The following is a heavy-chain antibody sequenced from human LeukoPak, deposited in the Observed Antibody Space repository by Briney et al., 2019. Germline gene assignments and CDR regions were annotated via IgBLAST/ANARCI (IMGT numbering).Heavy chain of an antibody. CDR3: ARDRVGSGGSNWAANLCDP. J-gene: IGHJ5*02. CDR2: IRGDSGGS. CDR1: GFTFAAYT. Sequence: PGGSLRLSCVASGFTFAAYTMNWVRQVPGKGLEWVALIRGDSGGSFYTDSVKGRFTISRDNSKNSLYLQMNSLTTDDTALDYCARDRVGSGGSNWAANLCDPWGQGTLVTVSS. D-gene: IGHD3-10*01. V-gene: IGHV3-43*02.